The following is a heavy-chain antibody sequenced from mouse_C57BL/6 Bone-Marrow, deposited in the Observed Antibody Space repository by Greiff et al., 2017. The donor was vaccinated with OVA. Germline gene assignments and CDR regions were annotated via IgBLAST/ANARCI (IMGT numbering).Heavy chain of an antibody. Sequence: VQRQQSGPELVKPGASVKISCKASGYAFSSSSLNWMKQRPGKGLDWIGRIYPGDGDTNYNGKFKGKATLTADKSSSTAYMQLSSLTSEDSAVDCCARRGWLLRSLDDWGQGTTLTVSS. V-gene: IGHV1-82*01. J-gene: IGHJ2*01. D-gene: IGHD2-3*01. CDR1: GYAFSSSS. CDR2: IYPGDGDT. CDR3: ARRGWLLRSLDD.